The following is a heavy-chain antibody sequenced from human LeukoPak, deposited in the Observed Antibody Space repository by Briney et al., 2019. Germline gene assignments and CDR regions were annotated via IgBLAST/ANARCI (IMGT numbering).Heavy chain of an antibody. CDR1: GGSISSVDFY. J-gene: IGHJ4*02. D-gene: IGHD3-16*01. V-gene: IGHV4-30-4*08. CDR2: IYYSGNT. Sequence: SQTLSLTCTVSGGSISSVDFYWSWIRQPPGKGLEWIGYIYYSGNTYFNPSLKSRVNISVDTSKNQFSLRLSSVTAADTAVYYCARGGGGNDYWGQGTLVTVSS. CDR3: ARGGGGNDY.